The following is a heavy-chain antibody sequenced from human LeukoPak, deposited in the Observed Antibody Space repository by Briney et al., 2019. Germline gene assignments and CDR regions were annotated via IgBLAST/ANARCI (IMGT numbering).Heavy chain of an antibody. J-gene: IGHJ4*02. D-gene: IGHD3-10*01. V-gene: IGHV3-23*01. CDR2: ISGSGGST. Sequence: PGGSLRLSCAASGFTFSSYAMSWVRQAPGKGLEWVSAISGSGGSTYYADSVKGRFTISRDNSKNTLYLQMNSLRAEDTAVYYCAKGDYYGSGSYYNYYFDYWGQGTLVTVSS. CDR1: GFTFSSYA. CDR3: AKGDYYGSGSYYNYYFDY.